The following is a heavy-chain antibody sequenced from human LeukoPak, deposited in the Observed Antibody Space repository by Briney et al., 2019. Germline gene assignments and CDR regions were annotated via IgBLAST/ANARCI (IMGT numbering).Heavy chain of an antibody. CDR1: GYSFTSYY. CDR2: INPSGSST. Sequence: AASVKVSCKASGYSFTSYYMHWVRQAPGQGLEWMGLINPSGSSTTYAQKFQGRVTMTRDMFTSTDYMELTSLTSDDTAVYYCARDSITGEHSDYWGQGTLVTVSS. CDR3: ARDSITGEHSDY. V-gene: IGHV1-46*01. D-gene: IGHD1-20*01. J-gene: IGHJ4*02.